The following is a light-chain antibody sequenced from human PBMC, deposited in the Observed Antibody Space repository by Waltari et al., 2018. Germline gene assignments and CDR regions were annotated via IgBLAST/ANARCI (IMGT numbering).Light chain of an antibody. CDR1: SSHVGGYNY. J-gene: IGLJ2*01. CDR2: DVS. CDR3: SSYTSSSLVV. Sequence: QSALTPPAPVSGSPGQSIPLSCTGTSSHVGGYNYVSWHQQHPGKAPKLMIYDVSNRPSGVSNRFSGSKSGNTASLTISGLQAEDEADYYCSSYTSSSLVVSGGGTKLTVL. V-gene: IGLV2-14*03.